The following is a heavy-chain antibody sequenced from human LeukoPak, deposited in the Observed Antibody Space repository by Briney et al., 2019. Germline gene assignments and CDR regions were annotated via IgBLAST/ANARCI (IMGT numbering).Heavy chain of an antibody. J-gene: IGHJ3*02. Sequence: GGSLRLSCTASGFTLSNYGMSWVRQAPGKGLEGVAGISGSGGSTNYADSVKGRFSISRDNPKNTLYLQMNSLRAEDTAVYYCANDDYDYVWGSYRLDAFDIWGQGTMVTVSS. CDR1: GFTLSNYG. CDR2: ISGSGGST. V-gene: IGHV3-23*01. CDR3: ANDDYDYVWGSYRLDAFDI. D-gene: IGHD3-16*02.